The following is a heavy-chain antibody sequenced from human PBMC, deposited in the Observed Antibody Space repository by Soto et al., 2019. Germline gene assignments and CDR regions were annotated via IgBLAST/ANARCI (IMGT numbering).Heavy chain of an antibody. J-gene: IGHJ4*01. CDR2: ISHIGST. Sequence: PSGTLSLTCTVSGSSINYYSWSWIRQPPGKGLEWIGYISHIGSTSYNPALKSRVTIAVDTSKNQFSLNLSSVTAADTAVYYCTRHPGSASNPLDYWGQGALVTVS. CDR1: GSSINYYS. V-gene: IGHV4-59*08. D-gene: IGHD3-10*01. CDR3: TRHPGSASNPLDY.